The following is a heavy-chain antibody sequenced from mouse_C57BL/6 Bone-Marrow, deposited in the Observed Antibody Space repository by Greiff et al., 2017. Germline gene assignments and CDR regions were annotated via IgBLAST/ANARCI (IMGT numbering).Heavy chain of an antibody. V-gene: IGHV5-17*01. CDR1: GFIFSDYG. D-gene: IGHD1-1*01. Sequence: EVKLVESGGGLVKPGGSLKLSCAASGFIFSDYGMHWVRQAPEKGLEWVAYISSGSSTIYYADTVKGRFTISRDNAKNTLFLQMTSLRSEDTAMYYCARSGSSYVHWYFDVWGTGTTVTVSS. CDR3: ARSGSSYVHWYFDV. CDR2: ISSGSSTI. J-gene: IGHJ1*03.